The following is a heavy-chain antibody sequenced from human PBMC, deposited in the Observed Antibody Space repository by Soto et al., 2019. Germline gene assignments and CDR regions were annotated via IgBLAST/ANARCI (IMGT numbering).Heavy chain of an antibody. CDR3: VRQGFGALHGLVDV. D-gene: IGHD3-10*01. CDR2: IYHSGSP. Sequence: SETLSLTCAVSGGSISSGGYSWNWIRQPPGKGLEWIGYIYHSGSPYYNPSLKSRVTISLDTSKSQFSLKLTSVTATDTGVYYCVRQGFGALHGLVDVWGQGTTVTVSS. CDR1: GGSISSGGYS. V-gene: IGHV4-30-2*01. J-gene: IGHJ6*02.